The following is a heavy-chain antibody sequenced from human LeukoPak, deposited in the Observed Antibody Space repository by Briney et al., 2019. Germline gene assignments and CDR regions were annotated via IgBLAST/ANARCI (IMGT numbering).Heavy chain of an antibody. J-gene: IGHJ3*02. D-gene: IGHD5-12*01. CDR2: IRYDGSNK. Sequence: PGGSLRLSCAASGFTLSAYAMHWVRQAPGKGLEWVAFIRYDGSNKYYGDSVKGRFTISRDNSKNTLYLQMNSLRAEDTAVYYCAKDIVATGEAFDIWGQGTMVTVSS. CDR1: GFTLSAYA. V-gene: IGHV3-30*02. CDR3: AKDIVATGEAFDI.